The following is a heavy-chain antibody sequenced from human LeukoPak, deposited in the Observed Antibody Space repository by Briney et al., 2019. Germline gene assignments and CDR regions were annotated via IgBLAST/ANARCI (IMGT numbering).Heavy chain of an antibody. CDR2: MYYSGST. D-gene: IGHD1-26*01. CDR3: ARRLIVVGARSYYFDY. CDR1: GGSISSSTYY. J-gene: IGHJ4*02. V-gene: IGHV4-39*01. Sequence: SETLSLTCTVSGGSISSSTYYWGWIRQPPGKGLEWIGSMYYSGSTYYNPSLKSRVTISVDTSKNQFSLKLSSVTAADTAVYYCARRLIVVGARSYYFDYWGQGTLVTVSS.